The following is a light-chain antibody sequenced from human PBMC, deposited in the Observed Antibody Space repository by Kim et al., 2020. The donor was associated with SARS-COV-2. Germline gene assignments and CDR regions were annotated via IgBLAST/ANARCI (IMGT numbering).Light chain of an antibody. V-gene: IGKV1-33*01. CDR3: QQYDNLDQVT. J-gene: IGKJ3*01. CDR1: HDISNH. Sequence: DIQMTQSPTSLSASVGDRVTITCQASHDISNHLNWYQQKPGKAPKLLIYDVSKLGTGVPLRFSGSGSGTDFTFTISSLQPEDIATNNCQQYDNLDQVTFGPGTRVEIK. CDR2: DVS.